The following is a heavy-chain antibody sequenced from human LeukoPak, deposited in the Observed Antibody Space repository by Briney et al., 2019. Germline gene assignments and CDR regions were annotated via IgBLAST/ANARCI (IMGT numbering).Heavy chain of an antibody. J-gene: IGHJ4*02. CDR1: GVSISSGSYF. Sequence: SETLSLTCTVSGVSISSGSYFWSWIRQPAGKGLEWIGRIFTSGSTNYNPSLKSRVTISVDTSKNQFSLKLISVTAADTAVYYCAREDTGGLDYWGQGILVTVSP. D-gene: IGHD2-8*02. V-gene: IGHV4-61*02. CDR2: IFTSGST. CDR3: AREDTGGLDY.